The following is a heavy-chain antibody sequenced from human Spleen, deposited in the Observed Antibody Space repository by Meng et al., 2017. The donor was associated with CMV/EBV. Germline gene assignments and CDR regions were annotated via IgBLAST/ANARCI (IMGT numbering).Heavy chain of an antibody. Sequence: SGPTLVKPTQTLTLTCTFSGFSLSTSGVGVGWIRQPPGKALEWLALIYWNDDKRYSPSLKSRLTITKDTSKNQVVLTMTNMDPVDAATYYCAHRDDSYKIDYWGQGTLVTVSS. D-gene: IGHD1-14*01. CDR3: AHRDDSYKIDY. J-gene: IGHJ4*02. V-gene: IGHV2-5*01. CDR1: GFSLSTSGVG. CDR2: IYWNDDK.